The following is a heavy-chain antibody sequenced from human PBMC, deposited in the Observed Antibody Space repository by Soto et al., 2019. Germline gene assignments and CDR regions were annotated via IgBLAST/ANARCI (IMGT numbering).Heavy chain of an antibody. CDR3: AKKYSYGSGSYYYHFDY. CDR2: IIGSGGST. D-gene: IGHD3-10*01. J-gene: IGHJ4*02. V-gene: IGHV3-23*01. CDR1: GLTFSNYA. Sequence: GGSLRLSCAASGLTFSNYAMIWVRQATGKGLEWVSTIIGSGGSTYSADSVKGRFTISRDNSKNTLYPQMNSLRAEDTAVYYCAKKYSYGSGSYYYHFDYWGQGTLVTVSS.